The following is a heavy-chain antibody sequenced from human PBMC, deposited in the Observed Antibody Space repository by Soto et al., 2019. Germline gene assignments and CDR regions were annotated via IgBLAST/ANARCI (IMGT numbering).Heavy chain of an antibody. CDR1: GFTFSSYA. V-gene: IGHV3-64D*06. Sequence: PGGSLRLSCSASGFTFSSYAMHWVRQAPGKGLEYVSAISSNGGSTYYADSVKGRFTISRDNSKNTLYLQMSSLRAEDTAVYYCVKNHFRRLTTGFWSGADYYYYGMDVWGQGTTVTVSS. CDR3: VKNHFRRLTTGFWSGADYYYYGMDV. D-gene: IGHD3-3*01. J-gene: IGHJ6*02. CDR2: ISSNGGST.